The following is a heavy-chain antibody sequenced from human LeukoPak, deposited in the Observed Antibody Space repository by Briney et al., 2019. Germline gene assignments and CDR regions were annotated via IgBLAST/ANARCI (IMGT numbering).Heavy chain of an antibody. Sequence: SVKVSCKASGGTFSSYAISWVRQAPGQGLEWMGGIIPIFGTANYAQKFQGRVTITADESTSTAYMELSSLRSEDTAVYYCARGRGLQFKGGFDYWGQGTLVTVSS. CDR1: GGTFSSYA. V-gene: IGHV1-69*13. CDR3: ARGRGLQFKGGFDY. J-gene: IGHJ4*02. D-gene: IGHD5-24*01. CDR2: IIPIFGTA.